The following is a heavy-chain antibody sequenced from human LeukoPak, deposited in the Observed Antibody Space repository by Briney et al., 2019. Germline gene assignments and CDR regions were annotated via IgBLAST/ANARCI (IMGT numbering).Heavy chain of an antibody. CDR2: IYPGDSDT. CDR1: GYSFTSYW. CDR3: ARRQIAAAGFDWFDP. V-gene: IGHV5-51*01. J-gene: IGHJ5*02. D-gene: IGHD6-13*01. Sequence: PGESLKISCKGSGYSFTSYWIGWVRQMPGKGLEWMGIIYPGDSDTRYSPSFQGQVTISADKSISTAYLQWSSLKASDTAMYYCARRQIAAAGFDWFDPWGQGTLDTVSS.